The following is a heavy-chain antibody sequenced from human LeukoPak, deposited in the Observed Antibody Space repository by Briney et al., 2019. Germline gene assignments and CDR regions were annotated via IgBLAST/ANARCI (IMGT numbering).Heavy chain of an antibody. Sequence: PSETLSLTCTVSGGSISSSSYYWGWIRQPPGKGLEWIGSIYYSGSTYYNPSLKSRVTIPVDTSKNQFSLKLSSVTAADTAVYYCARVGIVVVPAAMRGHGGDFDYWGQGTLVTVSS. CDR2: IYYSGST. CDR3: ARVGIVVVPAAMRGHGGDFDY. J-gene: IGHJ4*02. D-gene: IGHD2-2*01. CDR1: GGSISSSSYY. V-gene: IGHV4-39*07.